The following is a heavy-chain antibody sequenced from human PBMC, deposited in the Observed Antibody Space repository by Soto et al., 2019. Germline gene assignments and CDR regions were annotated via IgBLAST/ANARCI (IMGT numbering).Heavy chain of an antibody. D-gene: IGHD3-10*01. CDR2: IIPIFGTA. CDR3: ASYYGSGRSYDY. J-gene: IGHJ4*02. Sequence: ASVKVSCQASGGTFSSYVISWVRQAPGQGLEWMGGIIPIFGTANYAQKFQGRVTITADESTSTAYMELSSLRSEDTAVYYCASYYGSGRSYDYWGQGTLVTVSS. CDR1: GGTFSSYV. V-gene: IGHV1-69*13.